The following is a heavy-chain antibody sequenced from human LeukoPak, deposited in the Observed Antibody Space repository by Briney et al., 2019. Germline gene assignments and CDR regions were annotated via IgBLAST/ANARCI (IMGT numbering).Heavy chain of an antibody. CDR2: IYHSGST. CDR1: GGSISSGGYS. J-gene: IGHJ6*02. Sequence: PSETLSLTCAVSGGSISSGGYSWSWIRQPPGKGLEWIGYIYHSGSTYYNPSLKSRVTISVDRSKNQFSLKLSSVTAADTAVYYCARDRTGPYYYGMDVWGQGTTVTVSS. CDR3: ARDRTGPYYYGMDV. V-gene: IGHV4-30-2*01.